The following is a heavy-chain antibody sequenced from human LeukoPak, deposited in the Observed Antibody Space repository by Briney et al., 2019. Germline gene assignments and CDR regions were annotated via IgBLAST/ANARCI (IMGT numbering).Heavy chain of an antibody. D-gene: IGHD6-13*01. CDR3: ARDQMAAAAALDY. CDR2: ISSSSSYI. V-gene: IGHV3-21*01. Sequence: GGSLRISCAASGFTFSSYSMNWVRQAPGKGLEWVSSISSSSSYIYYADSVKGRFTISRDNAKNSLYLQMNSLRAEDTAVYYCARDQMAAAAALDYWGQGTLVTVSS. J-gene: IGHJ4*02. CDR1: GFTFSSYS.